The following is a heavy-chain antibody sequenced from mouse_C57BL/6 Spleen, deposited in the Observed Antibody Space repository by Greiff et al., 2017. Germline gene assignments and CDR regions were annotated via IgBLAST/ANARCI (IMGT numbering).Heavy chain of an antibody. CDR3: ATRNLSGNYAMDY. J-gene: IGHJ4*01. CDR1: GFSLTRYA. CDR2: IWTGGGT. D-gene: IGHD1-1*01. Sequence: VKLVESGPGLVAPSQSLSITCTVSGFSLTRYAISWVRQPPGKGLEWLGVIWTGGGTNYNSALKSRLSISKDNSKSQVFLKMNSLQTDDTARYYCATRNLSGNYAMDYWGQGTSVTVSS. V-gene: IGHV2-9-1*01.